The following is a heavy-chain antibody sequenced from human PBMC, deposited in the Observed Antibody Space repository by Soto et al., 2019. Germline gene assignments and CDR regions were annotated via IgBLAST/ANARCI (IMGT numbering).Heavy chain of an antibody. D-gene: IGHD3-3*01. J-gene: IGHJ4*02. Sequence: SETLSLTCSVSGGSINSGGYYWMWIRHHPGKGLEWIGYIYYSGSTYYNPSLKSRVTISIDTSKNQFSLKLSSVTAADTAVYYCARAQTIFGIITVFDYWGQGTLVTVPS. CDR1: GGSINSGGYY. V-gene: IGHV4-31*03. CDR3: ARAQTIFGIITVFDY. CDR2: IYYSGST.